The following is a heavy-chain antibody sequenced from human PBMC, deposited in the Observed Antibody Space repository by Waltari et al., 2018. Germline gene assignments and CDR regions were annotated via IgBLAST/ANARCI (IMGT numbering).Heavy chain of an antibody. V-gene: IGHV3-23*01. CDR2: ISGSGYNT. J-gene: IGHJ4*02. D-gene: IGHD3-10*01. Sequence: VQLQESGPGLVKPSGTLSLTCAVSGGSISSSNWWSWVRQPPGKGLEWVSAISGSGYNTFYVDSVKGRFTISRDNSKNTLYLQMNSLRAEDTAVYYCAKHLTLVRGIGPYFDYWGQGTLVTVSS. CDR1: GGSISSSN. CDR3: AKHLTLVRGIGPYFDY.